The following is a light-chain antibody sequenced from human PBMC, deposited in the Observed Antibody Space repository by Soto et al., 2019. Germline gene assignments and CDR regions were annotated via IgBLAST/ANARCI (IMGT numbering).Light chain of an antibody. V-gene: IGKV1-39*01. CDR2: SGS. Sequence: DIPMTQSPSSLSASVGGRVTITCRASETISNYLCWYQQKPGKAPKLLIYSGSSLQSGVPSRFSGSGSGTDFTLTISDLQPDDFATYYCQQNYYTPQTFGQGTKVEIK. J-gene: IGKJ1*01. CDR3: QQNYYTPQT. CDR1: ETISNY.